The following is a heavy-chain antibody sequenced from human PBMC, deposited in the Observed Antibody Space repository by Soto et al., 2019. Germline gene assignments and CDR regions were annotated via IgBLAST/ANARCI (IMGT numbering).Heavy chain of an antibody. Sequence: QITLKESGPTLVKPTQTLTLTCTFSGFSLSATGMAVGWIRQPPGKALEWLALIYWDDDKRYRPSLEGRLTITTDTSNNQVVLTMTNMDPVDTGTYYCAREAMTIMVRAFDIWGQGTTVTVSS. V-gene: IGHV2-5*02. CDR1: GFSLSATGMA. D-gene: IGHD5-18*01. J-gene: IGHJ3*02. CDR3: AREAMTIMVRAFDI. CDR2: IYWDDDK.